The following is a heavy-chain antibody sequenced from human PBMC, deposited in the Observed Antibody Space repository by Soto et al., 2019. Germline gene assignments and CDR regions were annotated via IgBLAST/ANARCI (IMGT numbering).Heavy chain of an antibody. J-gene: IGHJ4*02. Sequence: GGSLRLSCAASGFTFSSYGMYWVRQAPGKGLEWVSSISSSSSYIYYADSVKGRLTISRDNAKNSLYLQMNSLRAEDTAVYYCARDQPGYSYGYGLGYWGQGTLVTVSS. CDR3: ARDQPGYSYGYGLGY. D-gene: IGHD5-18*01. V-gene: IGHV3-21*01. CDR2: ISSSSSYI. CDR1: GFTFSSYG.